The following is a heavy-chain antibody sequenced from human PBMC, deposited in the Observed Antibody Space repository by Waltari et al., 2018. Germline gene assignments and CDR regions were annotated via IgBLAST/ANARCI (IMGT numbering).Heavy chain of an antibody. CDR2: INPNSGGT. CDR3: ARDPAGNKEFDY. J-gene: IGHJ4*02. V-gene: IGHV1-2*06. Sequence: QVQLVQSGAEVKKPVASVPVPCKASGYTFTDYYLHWVQQAPGTGLEWMGRINPNSGGTNYAQKFQGGVTMTRDTSISTAYMELSRRRSDDTAVYYCARDPAGNKEFDYWGQGTLVTVSS. CDR1: GYTFTDYY. D-gene: IGHD6-19*01.